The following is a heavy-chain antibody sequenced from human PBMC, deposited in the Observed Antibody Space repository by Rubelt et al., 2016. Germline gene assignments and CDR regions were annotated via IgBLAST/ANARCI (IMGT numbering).Heavy chain of an antibody. J-gene: IGHJ4*02. Sequence: QLQLQESGPGLVKPSETLSLTCTVSGGSISSSSYYWGWIRQPPGRGLEWIGSIYYSGSTYYNPSLKSRVTISVDTSKTQFSLKLSSVTAADTAVYYCARGRFLEWLPPDYWGQGTLVTVSS. CDR3: ARGRFLEWLPPDY. D-gene: IGHD3-3*01. CDR1: GGSISSSSYY. V-gene: IGHV4-39*01. CDR2: IYYSGST.